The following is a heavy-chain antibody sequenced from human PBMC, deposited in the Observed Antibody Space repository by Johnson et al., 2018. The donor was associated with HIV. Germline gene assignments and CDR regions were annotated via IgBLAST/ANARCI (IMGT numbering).Heavy chain of an antibody. J-gene: IGHJ3*02. CDR3: ARDSTPWGDDYVDYAFDI. Sequence: VQVLESGGGLVQPGGSLRLSCAASGFTFNNYAMTWVRQVPGKGLEWVSGISGSGDNTHYADSVKGRFTISRDNAKNSLFLQMNSLRAEDTAVYYCARDSTPWGDDYVDYAFDIWGQGTVVTVSS. CDR1: GFTFNNYA. CDR2: ISGSGDNT. V-gene: IGHV3-23*01. D-gene: IGHD4-17*01.